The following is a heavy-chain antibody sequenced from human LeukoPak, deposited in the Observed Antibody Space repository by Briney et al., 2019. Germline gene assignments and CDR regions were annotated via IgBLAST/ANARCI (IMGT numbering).Heavy chain of an antibody. CDR1: GFTFDDYA. CDR3: AKDMSPDYGDYSAFDY. V-gene: IGHV3-9*01. Sequence: GGSLRLSCAASGFTFDDYAMHWVRQAPGKGLEWVSGISWNSGSIGYADSVKGRFTISRDNAKNSLYLQMNSLRAEDTALYYCAKDMSPDYGDYSAFDYWGQGTLVTVSS. J-gene: IGHJ4*02. D-gene: IGHD4-17*01. CDR2: ISWNSGSI.